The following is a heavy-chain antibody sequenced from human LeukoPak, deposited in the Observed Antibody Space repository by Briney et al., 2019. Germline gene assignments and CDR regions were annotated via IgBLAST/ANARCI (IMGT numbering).Heavy chain of an antibody. CDR3: ARDLTQSRYGAMIYFDY. J-gene: IGHJ4*02. V-gene: IGHV1-2*02. D-gene: IGHD4-17*01. CDR2: INPNSGGT. CDR1: GYTFTGYY. Sequence: ASVKVSCKASGYTFTGYYMHWVRQAPGQGLEWMGWINPNSGGTNYARKFQGRVTMTRDTSISTAYMELSRLRSDDTAVYYCARDLTQSRYGAMIYFDYWAQGTLVTVSS.